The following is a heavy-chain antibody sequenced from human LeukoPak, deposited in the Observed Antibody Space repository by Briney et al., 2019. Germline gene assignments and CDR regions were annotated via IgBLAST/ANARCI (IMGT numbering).Heavy chain of an antibody. Sequence: GGSLRLSCAASGFIFSSYWMSWVRPAPGKGREWVANIKQDGSEKNYVDSLKSRFTISRDSAKNSLYLQMNSLRAEDTAVYYCATKGTAVGYWGQGTLVTVSS. J-gene: IGHJ4*02. CDR2: IKQDGSEK. CDR1: GFIFSSYW. V-gene: IGHV3-7*03. CDR3: ATKGTAVGY.